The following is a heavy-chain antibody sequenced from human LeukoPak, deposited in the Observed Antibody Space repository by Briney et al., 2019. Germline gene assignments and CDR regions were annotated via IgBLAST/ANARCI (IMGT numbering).Heavy chain of an antibody. D-gene: IGHD1-26*01. CDR3: ARDRAWAQSWVALDP. J-gene: IGHJ5*02. CDR1: GFTVGNDY. V-gene: IGHV3-66*02. Sequence: GGSLRLSCAASGFTVGNDYMAWVRQAPGRGLEWVSLIYGDGTTFYTDSVKGRFTISRDNFKNTLYLQMSSLRPEDTALYYCARDRAWAQSWVALDPWGQGTLVTVSS. CDR2: IYGDGTT.